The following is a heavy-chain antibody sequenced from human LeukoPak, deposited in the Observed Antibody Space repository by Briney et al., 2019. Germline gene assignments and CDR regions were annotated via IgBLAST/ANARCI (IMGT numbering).Heavy chain of an antibody. CDR1: GYTLTELS. V-gene: IGHV1-24*01. CDR3: ATGEPIVGAKIWSY. J-gene: IGHJ4*02. CDR2: FDPEDGET. Sequence: GASVKVSCKVSGYTLTELSMHWVRQAPGKGLEWMGGFDPEDGETIYAQKFQGRVTMTEDTSTDTAYMELSSLRSEDTAVYYCATGEPIVGAKIWSYWGQGTLVTVSS. D-gene: IGHD1-26*01.